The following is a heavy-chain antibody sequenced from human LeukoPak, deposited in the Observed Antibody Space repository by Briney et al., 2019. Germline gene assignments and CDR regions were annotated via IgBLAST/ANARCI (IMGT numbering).Heavy chain of an antibody. CDR3: ARVEVRSSWGYHY. CDR1: GYTFTGYY. D-gene: IGHD6-13*01. CDR2: INPNSGGT. V-gene: IGHV1-2*02. J-gene: IGHJ4*02. Sequence: GDSVKVSCKASGYTFTGYYIHWVRQAPGQGPEWMGWINPNSGGTNYAQKFQGRVTMTRDTSISTAYMELSSLRSEDTAVYYCARVEVRSSWGYHYWGQGTLVTVSS.